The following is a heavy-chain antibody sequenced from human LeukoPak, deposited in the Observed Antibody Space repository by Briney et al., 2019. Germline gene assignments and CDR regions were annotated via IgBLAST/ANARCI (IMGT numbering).Heavy chain of an antibody. J-gene: IGHJ4*02. CDR1: GGSLSGYY. CDR3: ARPIHDYGDYYYFDY. Sequence: SETLSLTCAVYGGSLSGYYWSWIRQPPGKGLEWIGEINHSGSTNYNPSLKSRVTISVDTSKNQFSLKLSSVTAADTAVYYCARPIHDYGDYYYFDYWGQGTLVTVSS. CDR2: INHSGST. D-gene: IGHD4-17*01. V-gene: IGHV4-34*01.